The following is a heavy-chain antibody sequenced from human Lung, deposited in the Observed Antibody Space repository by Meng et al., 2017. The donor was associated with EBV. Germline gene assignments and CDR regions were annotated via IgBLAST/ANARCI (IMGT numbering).Heavy chain of an antibody. J-gene: IGHJ5*02. CDR1: GCFISSSSSY. CDR3: ARHSYHSCFDP. D-gene: IGHD2-2*01. V-gene: IGHV4-39*01. Sequence: HLQLPRPGQGLSKPSETLPSTCTVSGCFISSSSSYWGWVRQPPGKGLEWIGSTYYSGSSYYNPSLKSRVTISADTSKNQFSLKLSSVTAPDTAVYYCARHSYHSCFDPWGQGTLVTVSS. CDR2: TYYSGSS.